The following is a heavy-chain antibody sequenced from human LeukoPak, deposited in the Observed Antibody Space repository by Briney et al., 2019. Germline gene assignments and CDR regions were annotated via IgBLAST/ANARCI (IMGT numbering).Heavy chain of an antibody. CDR1: GYSISSGYY. Sequence: SETLSLTCAVSGYSISSGYYWGWIRQPPGKGLEWIGGIYHSGSTNYNPSLKSRVTISVDTSKNQFSLKLSSVTAADTAVYYCARGTLLWFGELLYAWFDPWGQGTLVTVSS. D-gene: IGHD3-10*01. CDR2: IYHSGST. V-gene: IGHV4-38-2*01. CDR3: ARGTLLWFGELLYAWFDP. J-gene: IGHJ5*02.